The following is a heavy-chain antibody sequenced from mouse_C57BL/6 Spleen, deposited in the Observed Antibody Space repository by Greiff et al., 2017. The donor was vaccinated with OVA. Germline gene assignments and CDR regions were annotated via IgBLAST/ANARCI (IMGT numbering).Heavy chain of an antibody. CDR3: ARTRGNYVDFDV. CDR2: IYWDDDK. V-gene: IGHV8-12*01. Sequence: QVTLKESGPGILQSSQTLSLTCSFSGFSLSTSGMGVSWIRQPSGKGLEWLAHIYWDDDKRYNPSLKSRLTISKDTSRNQVFLKITSVDTADTATYYCARTRGNYVDFDVWGTGTTVTVSS. CDR1: GFSLSTSGMG. D-gene: IGHD2-1*01. J-gene: IGHJ1*03.